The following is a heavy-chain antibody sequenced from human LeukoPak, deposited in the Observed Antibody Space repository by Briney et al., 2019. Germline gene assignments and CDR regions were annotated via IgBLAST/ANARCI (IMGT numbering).Heavy chain of an antibody. J-gene: IGHJ4*02. CDR3: ARQGGSGRSYDF. D-gene: IGHD3-10*01. Sequence: SETLSLTCNVSGASISSSSYYWGWIRQPPGKGLEWIGTSGSAYYNPSLKNRVTISVDTSKNQFSLKLSSVTAADTAVYYCARQGGSGRSYDFWGQGTLVTVSS. V-gene: IGHV4-39*01. CDR1: GASISSSSYY. CDR2: SGSA.